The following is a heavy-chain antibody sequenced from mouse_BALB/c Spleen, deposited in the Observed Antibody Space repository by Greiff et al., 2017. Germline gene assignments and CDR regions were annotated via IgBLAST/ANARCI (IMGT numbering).Heavy chain of an antibody. CDR3: ARSTGTWYFDV. D-gene: IGHD4-1*02. Sequence: EVQLVESGGGLVQPGGSRKLSCAASGFTFSSFGMHWVRQAPEKGLEWVAYISSGSSTIYYADTVKGRFTISRDNPKNTLFLQMTSLRSEDTAMYYCARSTGTWYFDVWGAGTTVTVSS. CDR1: GFTFSSFG. J-gene: IGHJ1*01. V-gene: IGHV5-17*02. CDR2: ISSGSSTI.